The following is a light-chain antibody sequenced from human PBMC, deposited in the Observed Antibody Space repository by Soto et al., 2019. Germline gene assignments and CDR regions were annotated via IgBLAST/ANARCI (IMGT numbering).Light chain of an antibody. V-gene: IGKV1-39*01. CDR1: QSISSY. J-gene: IGKJ4*01. CDR3: QQSYSILT. Sequence: GDRVTITCRASQSISSYLNWYQQKPGKGPKLLIYGASSLESGVPSRFSGSGSGTDFTLTINSLQPEDFATYYCQQSYSILTFGGGTKVDIK. CDR2: GAS.